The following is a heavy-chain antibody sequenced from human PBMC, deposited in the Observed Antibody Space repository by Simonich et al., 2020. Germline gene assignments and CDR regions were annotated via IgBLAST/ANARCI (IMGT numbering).Heavy chain of an antibody. CDR3: ARSTTGTTAFDI. D-gene: IGHD1-1*01. CDR2: VSAYNGNT. Sequence: QVQLVQSGAEVKKPGASVKVSCKASGYTFTSYGISWVRQAPGQGLEWMGWVSAYNGNTNYAQKRQGSVTMTTDTSTSTAYMELRSLRADDTAVYYCARSTTGTTAFDIWGQGTMVTVSS. CDR1: GYTFTSYG. J-gene: IGHJ3*02. V-gene: IGHV1-18*01.